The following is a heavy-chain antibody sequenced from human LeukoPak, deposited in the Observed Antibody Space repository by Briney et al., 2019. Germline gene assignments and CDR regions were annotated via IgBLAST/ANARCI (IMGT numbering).Heavy chain of an antibody. D-gene: IGHD1-26*01. CDR3: AREGVGVTMAH. J-gene: IGHJ4*02. Sequence: SQTLSLTCAISGDSGSSKNAAWNWIRHSPSRGVEWLGRTYYRSKWYNDYAVSVKGRITINADTSKNQFSLQLNSVTPEDTAVYYCAREGVGVTMAHWGQGTLVTVSS. CDR2: TYYRSKWYN. CDR1: GDSGSSKNAA. V-gene: IGHV6-1*01.